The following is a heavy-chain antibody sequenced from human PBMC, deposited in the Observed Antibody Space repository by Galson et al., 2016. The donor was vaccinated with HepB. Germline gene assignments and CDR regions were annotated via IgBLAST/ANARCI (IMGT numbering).Heavy chain of an antibody. J-gene: IGHJ4*02. V-gene: IGHV4-39*01. CDR2: IYYSGNT. Sequence: SETLSLTCTVSGGSISSSSYYWGWIRQAPGKGLEWIGSIYYSGNTKYNPSLKSRVTISVDTSKNQFSLKVTSVTAADTAVYYCARQRGLGSSWLSDYWGQGTLVTVSS. CDR1: GGSISSSSYY. D-gene: IGHD6-13*01. CDR3: ARQRGLGSSWLSDY.